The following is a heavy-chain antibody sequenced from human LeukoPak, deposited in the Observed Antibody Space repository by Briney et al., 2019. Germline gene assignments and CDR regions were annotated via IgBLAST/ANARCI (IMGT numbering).Heavy chain of an antibody. V-gene: IGHV4-39*07. CDR2: IYYSGST. CDR1: GGSISGSSYY. D-gene: IGHD6-13*01. J-gene: IGHJ4*02. CDR3: ARVSDSSSWYDY. Sequence: PSETLSLTCTVSGGSISGSSYYWGWIRQPPGKGLEWIGSIYYSGSTNYNPSLKSRVTISLDTSKNQFSLKLSSVTAADTAVYYCARVSDSSSWYDYWGQGTLVTVSS.